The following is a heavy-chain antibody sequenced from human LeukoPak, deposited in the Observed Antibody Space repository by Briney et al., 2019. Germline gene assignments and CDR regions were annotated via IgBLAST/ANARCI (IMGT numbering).Heavy chain of an antibody. CDR2: ISSGGSNI. CDR1: GFTFTDYY. Sequence: GGSLRLSCAVSGFTFTDYYMDWVRQAPGKGLEWVSYISSGGSNIYYADSVKGRFTISRDNAKNSLYLQMNSLRAEDTAVYYCARNPRSDSSGKHWGQGTLVTVSS. V-gene: IGHV3-11*04. D-gene: IGHD6-19*01. J-gene: IGHJ1*01. CDR3: ARNPRSDSSGKH.